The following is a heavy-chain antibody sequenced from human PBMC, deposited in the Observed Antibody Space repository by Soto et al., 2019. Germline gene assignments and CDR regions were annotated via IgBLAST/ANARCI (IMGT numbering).Heavy chain of an antibody. Sequence: QVQLVQSGAEVKKPGSSVKVSCKASGGTFSSYAISWVRQAPGQGLEWMGGIIPIFGTANYAQKFQGRVTITADESTSTTYMELSSLRSEDTAVYYCARTEKPAPVGPANACDIWGQGTMVTVSS. V-gene: IGHV1-69*01. CDR2: IIPIFGTA. CDR1: GGTFSSYA. D-gene: IGHD6-13*01. J-gene: IGHJ3*02. CDR3: ARTEKPAPVGPANACDI.